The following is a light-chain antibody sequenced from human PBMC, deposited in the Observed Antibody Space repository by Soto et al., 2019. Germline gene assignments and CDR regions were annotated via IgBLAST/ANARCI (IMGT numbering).Light chain of an antibody. CDR2: DAS. CDR1: QSVSSV. J-gene: IGKJ5*01. V-gene: IGKV3-11*01. Sequence: EIVLTQSPGTLSLSPGERATLSCRAIQSVSSVYIAWYQQKPGQAPRLLIYDASNRATGIPARFSGSGSGTEFTLTISSLEPEDAAVYYCQQRSNWPPITFGQGTRLEIK. CDR3: QQRSNWPPIT.